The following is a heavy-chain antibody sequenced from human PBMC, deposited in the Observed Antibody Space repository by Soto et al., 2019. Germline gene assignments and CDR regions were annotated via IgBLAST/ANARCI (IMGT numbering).Heavy chain of an antibody. V-gene: IGHV4-39*01. Sequence: QLHLRESGPGLVKPSETLSLTCTVSGGSITSSSYYWGWIRQPPGKGLEWIGSIYYSGRTYYTPSIKRRVPITVDTSKNQLSLKLSSVTAADTAVYYCATQEVGGSYVYTFDPWGQGTLVTVSS. CDR3: ATQEVGGSYVYTFDP. D-gene: IGHD1-26*01. J-gene: IGHJ5*02. CDR1: GGSITSSSYY. CDR2: IYYSGRT.